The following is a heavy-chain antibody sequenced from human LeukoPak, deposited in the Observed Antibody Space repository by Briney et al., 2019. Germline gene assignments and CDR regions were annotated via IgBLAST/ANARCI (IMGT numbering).Heavy chain of an antibody. CDR2: IISDIRPI. V-gene: IGHV3-48*02. J-gene: IGHJ4*02. CDR1: GFTFSSYS. Sequence: PGGSLRLSCAASGFTFSSYSMNWVRQAPGKGLEWVSYIISDIRPIYYADSVKGRFTISRDNAKNSLYLQMKSLRDEDTAVYYCARYGSGTSYITNYFDYWGQGTLVT. CDR3: ARYGSGTSYITNYFDY. D-gene: IGHD3-10*01.